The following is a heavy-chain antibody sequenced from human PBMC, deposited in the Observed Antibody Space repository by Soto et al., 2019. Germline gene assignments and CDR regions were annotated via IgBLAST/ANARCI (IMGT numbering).Heavy chain of an antibody. CDR3: ASSRGYSSSWYGGLDFDY. CDR2: ISYDGSNK. D-gene: IGHD6-13*01. Sequence: PGGSLRLSCAASGFTFSSYGMHWVRQAPGKGLEWVAVISYDGSNKYYADSVKGRFTISRDNSKNTLYPQMNSLRAEDTAVYYCASSRGYSSSWYGGLDFDYWGQGTLVTVSS. J-gene: IGHJ4*02. V-gene: IGHV3-30*03. CDR1: GFTFSSYG.